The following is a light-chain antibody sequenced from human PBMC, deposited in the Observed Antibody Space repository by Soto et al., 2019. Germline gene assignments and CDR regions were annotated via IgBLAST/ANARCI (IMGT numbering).Light chain of an antibody. J-gene: IGKJ5*01. V-gene: IGKV3-20*01. CDR2: GAS. CDR3: QQFGRSPPIT. Sequence: EIVITQSPATLSVSPGQRATLSCRASQSVSSSYLAWYQQKPGQAPRLLIYGASRRATDIPDRFSGSGSGTDFTLTISRLEPDDFAVYYCQQFGRSPPITFGQGTRLEIK. CDR1: QSVSSSY.